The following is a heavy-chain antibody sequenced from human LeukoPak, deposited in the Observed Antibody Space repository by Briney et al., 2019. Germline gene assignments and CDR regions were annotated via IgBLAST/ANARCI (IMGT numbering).Heavy chain of an antibody. V-gene: IGHV1-69*02. CDR2: NIPILGIA. CDR3: ATRIAVAGDRAFDI. Sequence: ASVKVSCKASGGTFSSYTISWVRQAPGQGLEWMGRNIPILGIANYAQKFQGRVTITADKSTSTAYMELSSLRSEDTAVYYCATRIAVAGDRAFDIWGQGTMVTVSS. J-gene: IGHJ3*02. CDR1: GGTFSSYT. D-gene: IGHD6-19*01.